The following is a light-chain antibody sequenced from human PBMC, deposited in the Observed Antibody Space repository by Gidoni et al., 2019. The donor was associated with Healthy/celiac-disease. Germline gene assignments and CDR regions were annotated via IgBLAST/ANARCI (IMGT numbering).Light chain of an antibody. CDR1: SSNIGAGYD. J-gene: IGLJ2*01. CDR2: GNS. V-gene: IGLV1-40*01. CDR3: QSYDSSLSGVV. Sequence: QSVLTQPPSVSGAPEQSVTISCTVSSSNIGAGYDVHWYQQLPGTAPKLLIYGNSNRPSGVPDRFSGSKSGTSASLAITGLQAEDEADYYCQSYDSSLSGVVFGGGTKLTVL.